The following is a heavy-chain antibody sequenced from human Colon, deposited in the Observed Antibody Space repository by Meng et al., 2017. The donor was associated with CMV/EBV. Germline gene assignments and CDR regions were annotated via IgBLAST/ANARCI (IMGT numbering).Heavy chain of an antibody. CDR1: GFTFSTHA. CDR3: AKGVVECSVTNCFTGYYAMDV. Sequence: GESLKISCAASGFTFSTHAMSWVRRRPGKGLEWVSSTSATGNSAYYADSVRGRFSISRDNSHDTVYLQMDSLRADDAAVYYCAKGVVECSVTNCFTGYYAMDVWGQGTTVTVSS. V-gene: IGHV3-23*01. J-gene: IGHJ6*02. CDR2: TSATGNSA. D-gene: IGHD2-2*02.